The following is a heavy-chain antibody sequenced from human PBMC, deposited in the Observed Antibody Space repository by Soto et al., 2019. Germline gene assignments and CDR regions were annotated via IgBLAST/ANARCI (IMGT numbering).Heavy chain of an antibody. CDR2: IKQDVSEK. Sequence: PGGSLRLSCAASGFTFSIYWMSWVRQAPGKGLEWVANIKQDVSEKYYVDSVRGRFTISRDNAKNSLYLQMNSLRAEDTAVYYCARVRMGATSWFGPWGQGTLVTVSS. CDR3: ARVRMGATSWFGP. V-gene: IGHV3-7*01. CDR1: GFTFSIYW. J-gene: IGHJ5*02. D-gene: IGHD1-26*01.